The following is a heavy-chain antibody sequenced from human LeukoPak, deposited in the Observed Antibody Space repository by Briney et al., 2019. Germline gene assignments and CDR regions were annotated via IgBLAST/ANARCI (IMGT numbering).Heavy chain of an antibody. CDR3: ARHVRYCSGGSCYRATNWFDP. Sequence: SETLSLTCAVCGGSFRGYYWSWIRQPPAKGLEWIGGVNHSGSTNYNQSLKSRVTISVDTTINQFSPKLSSVTAADTAVSYCARHVRYCSGGSCYRATNWFDPWGQGTLVTVSS. CDR2: VNHSGST. V-gene: IGHV4-34*01. D-gene: IGHD2-15*01. CDR1: GGSFRGYY. J-gene: IGHJ5*02.